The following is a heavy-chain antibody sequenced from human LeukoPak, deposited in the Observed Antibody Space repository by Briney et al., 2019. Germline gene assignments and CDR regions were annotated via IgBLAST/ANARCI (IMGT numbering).Heavy chain of an antibody. D-gene: IGHD3-3*01. CDR2: IYYSGST. CDR3: AGLYYDFWSGYLGGNWFDP. V-gene: IGHV4-31*03. Sequence: SETLSLTCTVSGGSISSGGYYWRWIRQHPGKGLEWIGYIYYSGSTYYNPSLKSRVTISVDTSKNQFSLKLSSVTAANTAVYYCAGLYYDFWSGYLGGNWFDPWGQGTLVTVSS. CDR1: GGSISSGGYY. J-gene: IGHJ5*02.